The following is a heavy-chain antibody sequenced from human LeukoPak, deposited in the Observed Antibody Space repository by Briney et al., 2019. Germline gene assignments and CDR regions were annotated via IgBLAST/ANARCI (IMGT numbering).Heavy chain of an antibody. CDR2: ISAYNGNT. Sequence: ASVKVSCKASGYTFTSCGISWVRQAPGQGLEWMGWISAYNGNTNYAQKLQGRVTMTTDTSTSTAYMELRSLRSDDTAVYYCARDHKYDTDVPYYYMDVWGKGTTVTISS. D-gene: IGHD3-9*01. CDR1: GYTFTSCG. J-gene: IGHJ6*03. V-gene: IGHV1-18*01. CDR3: ARDHKYDTDVPYYYMDV.